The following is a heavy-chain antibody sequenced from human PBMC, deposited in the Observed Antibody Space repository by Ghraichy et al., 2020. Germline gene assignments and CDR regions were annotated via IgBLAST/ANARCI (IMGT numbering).Heavy chain of an antibody. V-gene: IGHV3-66*01. CDR3: ARYDIAAAGTDAFDI. J-gene: IGHJ3*02. CDR1: GFTVSSNY. D-gene: IGHD6-13*01. CDR2: IYSGGST. Sequence: GGSLRLSCAASGFTVSSNYMSWVRQAPGKGLEWVSVIYSGGSTYYADSVKGRFTISRDNSKNTLYLQMNSLRAEDTAVYYCARYDIAAAGTDAFDIWGQGTMVTVSS.